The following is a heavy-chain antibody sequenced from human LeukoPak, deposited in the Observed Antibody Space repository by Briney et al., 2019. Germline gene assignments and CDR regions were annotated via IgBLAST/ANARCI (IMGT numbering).Heavy chain of an antibody. CDR2: INHSGST. J-gene: IGHJ3*02. CDR1: GFTFSSYA. CDR3: ARKRRDIVVVPALRRGAFDI. Sequence: GSLRLSCAASGFTFSSYAMSWIRQPPGKGLEWIGEINHSGSTNYNPSLKSRVTISVDTSKNQFSLKLSSVTAADTAVYYCARKRRDIVVVPALRRGAFDIWGQGTMVTVSS. D-gene: IGHD2-2*01. V-gene: IGHV4-34*01.